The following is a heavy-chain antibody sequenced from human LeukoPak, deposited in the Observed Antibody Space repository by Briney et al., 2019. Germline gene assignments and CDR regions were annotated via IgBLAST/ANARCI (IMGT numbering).Heavy chain of an antibody. Sequence: GGSLRLSCAASGFTVSSNYMSWVRQAPGKGLEWVSAISGSGGSTYYADSVKGRFTISRDNAKNSLYLQMNSLRAEDTAVYYCARDGYGYYYMDVWGKGTTVTVSS. V-gene: IGHV3-23*01. CDR1: GFTVSSNY. CDR2: ISGSGGST. CDR3: ARDGYGYYYMDV. J-gene: IGHJ6*03. D-gene: IGHD5-18*01.